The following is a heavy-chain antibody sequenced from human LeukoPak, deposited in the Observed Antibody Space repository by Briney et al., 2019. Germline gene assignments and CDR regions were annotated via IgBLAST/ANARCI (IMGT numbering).Heavy chain of an antibody. Sequence: PSETLSLTCTVSGGPISSHYWNWIRQPPGKGLEWIGYIYNSGTIKYNPSLGSRVTISVDTSKNQFSLKLTSVTAADTAVYYCARGEDFKSSRFDPWGQGTLVTVSS. CDR1: GGPISSHY. V-gene: IGHV4-59*11. J-gene: IGHJ5*02. CDR3: ARGEDFKSSRFDP. D-gene: IGHD1-26*01. CDR2: IYNSGTI.